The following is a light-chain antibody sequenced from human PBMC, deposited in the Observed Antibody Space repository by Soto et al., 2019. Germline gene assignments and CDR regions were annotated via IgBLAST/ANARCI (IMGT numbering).Light chain of an antibody. Sequence: DVQMTQSPSTLSASVGDRVTIACRASQSISSWLAWYQQKPGKAPKLLIYKASTLESGVPSNFSGSGSGTEFTLTISSLQREDFATYYCQQYNSYPWTFGQGTRVDVK. J-gene: IGKJ1*01. CDR1: QSISSW. CDR3: QQYNSYPWT. V-gene: IGKV1-5*03. CDR2: KAS.